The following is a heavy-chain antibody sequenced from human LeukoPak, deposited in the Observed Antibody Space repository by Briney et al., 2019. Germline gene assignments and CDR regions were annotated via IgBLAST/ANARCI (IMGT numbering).Heavy chain of an antibody. D-gene: IGHD3-22*01. CDR3: ARASTKDDYYDSSGYSYYFDY. CDR1: GFTFSSYG. CDR2: IWYDGSNK. V-gene: IGHV3-33*01. Sequence: GGSLRLSCAASGFTFSSYGMHWVRQAPGMGLEWVAVIWYDGSNKYYADSVKGRFTISRDNSKNTLYLQMNSLRAEDTAVYYCARASTKDDYYDSSGYSYYFDYWGQGTLVTVSS. J-gene: IGHJ4*02.